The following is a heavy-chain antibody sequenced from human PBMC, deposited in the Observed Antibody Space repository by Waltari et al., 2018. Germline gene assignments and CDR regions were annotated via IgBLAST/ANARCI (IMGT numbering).Heavy chain of an antibody. J-gene: IGHJ4*01. Sequence: QLLESGPGLVRPSETVSLTCAVSGYSVVHDFYWGWILRPPRKGLEWIANIYPTGSAYYNPSLKSRATISMDTSKNQFSLHLTSVTAADTAEYFCARSTVTRYFNFWGRGTLVTVSS. CDR2: IYPTGSA. CDR1: GYSVVHDFY. CDR3: ARSTVTRYFNF. V-gene: IGHV4-38-2*01. D-gene: IGHD3-9*01.